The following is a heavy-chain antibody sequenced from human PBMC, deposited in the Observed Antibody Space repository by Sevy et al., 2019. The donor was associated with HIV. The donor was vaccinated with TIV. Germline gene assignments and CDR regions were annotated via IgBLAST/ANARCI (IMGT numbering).Heavy chain of an antibody. V-gene: IGHV3-9*01. CDR1: GFTFDDYA. Sequence: GGSLRLSCAASGFTFDDYAMHWVRQGPGKGLEWVSGISWNSGSIGYADSVKGRFTISRDNAKNSLYLQMNSLRGEDTALYYCAKVAGGCSSTSCYDVGQYYFDYWGQGTLVTVSS. CDR2: ISWNSGSI. D-gene: IGHD2-2*01. CDR3: AKVAGGCSSTSCYDVGQYYFDY. J-gene: IGHJ4*02.